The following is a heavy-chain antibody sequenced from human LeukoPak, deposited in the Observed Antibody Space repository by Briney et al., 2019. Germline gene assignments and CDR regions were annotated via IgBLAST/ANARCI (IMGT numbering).Heavy chain of an antibody. J-gene: IGHJ5*02. CDR3: ARDLGDIVVVTAIGAGGFDP. Sequence: SVKVSCKAPGGTFSSYAISWVRQAPGQGLEWMGRIIPIFGIANYAQKFQGRVTITADKSTSTAYMELSSLRSEDTAVYYCARDLGDIVVVTAIGAGGFDPWGQGTLVTVSS. D-gene: IGHD2-21*02. V-gene: IGHV1-69*04. CDR2: IIPIFGIA. CDR1: GGTFSSYA.